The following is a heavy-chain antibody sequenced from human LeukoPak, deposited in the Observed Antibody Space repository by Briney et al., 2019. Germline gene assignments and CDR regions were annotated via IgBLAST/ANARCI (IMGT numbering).Heavy chain of an antibody. V-gene: IGHV3-53*01. D-gene: IGHD6-19*01. CDR3: ARDIAVADQGY. Sequence: GGSLRLSRAASGFSVSTNYMSWVRQAPGKGLEWVSIIYSGGNTYYTDSVKGRFTISRDNSKNTLYLQMNSLRAEDTAVYYCARDIAVADQGYWGQGSLVTVSS. CDR1: GFSVSTNY. CDR2: IYSGGNT. J-gene: IGHJ4*02.